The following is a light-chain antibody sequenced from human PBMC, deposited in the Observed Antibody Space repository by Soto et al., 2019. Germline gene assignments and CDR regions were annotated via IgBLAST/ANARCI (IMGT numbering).Light chain of an antibody. CDR1: QSISSW. Sequence: DIQMTQSPSTLSASVGDRVTITCRASQSISSWWAWYQQKPGKAPKLLIYDASRLESGVPSRFSGSGSGTEFTRTISSLQPDDFATYYCQQYNSYSQYTFDQGTKLEIK. CDR2: DAS. J-gene: IGKJ2*01. CDR3: QQYNSYSQYT. V-gene: IGKV1-5*01.